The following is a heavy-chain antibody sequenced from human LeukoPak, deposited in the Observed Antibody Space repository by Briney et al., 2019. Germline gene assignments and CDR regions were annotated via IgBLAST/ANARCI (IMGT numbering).Heavy chain of an antibody. J-gene: IGHJ4*02. CDR2: ISGSGGTT. V-gene: IGHV3-23*01. D-gene: IGHD6-19*01. Sequence: GGSLRLSCAASGFTFSSFAMNWVRQAPGKGLEWVSVISGSGGTTYYADSVKGRFTISRDNSKNTLYLQMNSLRAEDTAVYYCARDQGGSSGYDYWGQGTLVTVSS. CDR3: ARDQGGSSGYDY. CDR1: GFTFSSFA.